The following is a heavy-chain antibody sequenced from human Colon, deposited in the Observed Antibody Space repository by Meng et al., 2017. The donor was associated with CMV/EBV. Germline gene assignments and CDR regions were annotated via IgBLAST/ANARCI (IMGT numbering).Heavy chain of an antibody. V-gene: IGHV3-48*03. J-gene: IGHJ4*02. CDR2: ISGNDNTI. CDR3: ARETWMAVAGSFFDT. Sequence: GGSLRLFCAASGFTFSDYEMNWVRQAPGKGLEWIAYISGNDNTIYYADSVKGRFTVSRDNARNSLYLEMNSLRADDSAIYYCARETWMAVAGSFFDTWGQGTLVTVSS. D-gene: IGHD6-19*01. CDR1: GFTFSDYE.